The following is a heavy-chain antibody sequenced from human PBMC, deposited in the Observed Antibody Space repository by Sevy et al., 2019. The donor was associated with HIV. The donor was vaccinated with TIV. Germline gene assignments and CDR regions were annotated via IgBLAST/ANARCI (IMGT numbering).Heavy chain of an antibody. CDR3: ARDADWSLNY. CDR1: GFTFSDYV. Sequence: GGSVRLSCAASGFTFSDYVMHWVRQAPGKGVEWLARISHDTTVKYYADSLKGRFTISRDNSKNTLYLQMNSLRHEDTAVYHCARDADWSLNYWGQGTLVTVSS. J-gene: IGHJ4*02. CDR2: ISHDTTVK. V-gene: IGHV3-30*04. D-gene: IGHD3-9*01.